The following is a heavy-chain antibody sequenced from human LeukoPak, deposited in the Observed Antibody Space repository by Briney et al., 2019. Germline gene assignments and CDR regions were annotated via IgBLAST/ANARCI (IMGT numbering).Heavy chain of an antibody. V-gene: IGHV4-34*01. J-gene: IGHJ4*02. CDR3: ARCSSSWYTCYFDY. D-gene: IGHD6-13*01. CDR2: INHSGST. CDR1: GGSFSGYY. Sequence: PSETLSLTCAVYGGSFSGYYWSWIRQPPGKGLEWIGEINHSGSTNYNPSLKSRVPISVDPSKDQSSLKLSSVTAADTAVYYCARCSSSWYTCYFDYWGEGTLVTVSS.